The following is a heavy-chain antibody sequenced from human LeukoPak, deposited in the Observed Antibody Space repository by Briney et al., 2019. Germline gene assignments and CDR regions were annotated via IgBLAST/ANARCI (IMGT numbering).Heavy chain of an antibody. Sequence: SETLSLTCTVSGYSVSSGFYWGWMRQPPGKGLEWMASIYHSGDTYYNPSLRSRVTISLDTSKNQLSLKLSSVTAADTAVYYCARSKAHLSTSWYGNWFDPWGQGTLVTVSS. CDR2: IYHSGDT. V-gene: IGHV4-38-2*02. CDR1: GYSVSSGFY. J-gene: IGHJ5*02. CDR3: ARSKAHLSTSWYGNWFDP. D-gene: IGHD2-2*01.